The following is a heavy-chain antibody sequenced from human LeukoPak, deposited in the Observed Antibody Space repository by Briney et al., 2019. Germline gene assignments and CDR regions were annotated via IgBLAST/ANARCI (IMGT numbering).Heavy chain of an antibody. CDR1: GGSLSGYY. Sequence: SETLSLTCAVYGGSLSGYYWSWVRQPAGKGLEWVGEINHSGSTNYNPSLKSRVTISVDTSKNQFSLKLSSVTAADTAVYYCARERYFDWFDYWGQGTLVTVSS. J-gene: IGHJ4*02. CDR2: INHSGST. V-gene: IGHV4-34*01. CDR3: ARERYFDWFDY. D-gene: IGHD3-9*01.